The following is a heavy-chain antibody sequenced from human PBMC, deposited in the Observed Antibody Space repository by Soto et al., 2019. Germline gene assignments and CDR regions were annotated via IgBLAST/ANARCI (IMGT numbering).Heavy chain of an antibody. Sequence: QVQLVQSGAELKKPGSSVKVSCMSSGGTLSSDSFSWVRQAPGQGLEWMGRIIPVLGIPNYAQKFQGRLTISADRSTTTGYMELSSLTSEDTAVYYCARGRDFYIDDWGQGTMVTVSS. J-gene: IGHJ4*02. CDR2: IIPVLGIP. CDR3: ARGRDFYIDD. V-gene: IGHV1-69*02. CDR1: GGTLSSDS.